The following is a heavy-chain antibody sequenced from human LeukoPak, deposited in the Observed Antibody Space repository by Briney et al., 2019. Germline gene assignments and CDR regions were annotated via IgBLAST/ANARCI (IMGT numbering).Heavy chain of an antibody. CDR3: ARGYSSGYYY. CDR2: IIPILGIA. V-gene: IGHV1-69*04. J-gene: IGHJ4*02. CDR1: GYTFTSYG. Sequence: GASVKVSCKASGYTFTSYGISWVRQAPGQGLEWMGRIIPILGIANYAQKFQGRVTITADKSTSTAYMELSSLRSEDTAVYYCARGYSSGYYYWGQGTLVTVSS. D-gene: IGHD3-22*01.